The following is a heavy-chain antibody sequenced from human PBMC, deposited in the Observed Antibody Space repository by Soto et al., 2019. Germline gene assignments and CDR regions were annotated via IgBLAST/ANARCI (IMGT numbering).Heavy chain of an antibody. CDR3: ARARGYCSGGSCYSLWYFDL. D-gene: IGHD2-15*01. V-gene: IGHV1-8*01. CDR1: GYTFTSYD. CDR2: MNPNSGNT. J-gene: IGHJ2*01. Sequence: VASVKVSCKASGYTFTSYDINWVRQATGQGLEWMGWMNPNSGNTGYAQKFQGRVTMTRNTSISTAYMELSSLRSEDTAVYYCARARGYCSGGSCYSLWYFDLWGRGTLVTVSS.